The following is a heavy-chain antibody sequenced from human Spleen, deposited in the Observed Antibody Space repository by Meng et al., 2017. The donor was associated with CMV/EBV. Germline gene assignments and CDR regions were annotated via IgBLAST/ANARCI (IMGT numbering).Heavy chain of an antibody. CDR1: GLTFRDQW. J-gene: IGHJ6*02. CDR3: GRGDGYGMDV. V-gene: IGHV3-74*01. D-gene: IGHD5-24*01. Sequence: GESLKISCVVSGLTFRDQWMHWVRQVPGKGLVWVSRINGDGTYASYAASVKGRFTSTRDNAKNTLYLQMNSLRDDDTAVYYCGRGDGYGMDVWGQGTTVTVSS. CDR2: INGDGTYA.